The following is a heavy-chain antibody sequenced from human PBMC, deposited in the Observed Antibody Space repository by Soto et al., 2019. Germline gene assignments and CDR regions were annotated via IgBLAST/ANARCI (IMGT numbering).Heavy chain of an antibody. D-gene: IGHD5-18*01. CDR1: GFTFISYG. V-gene: IGHV3-30*03. CDR2: ISYDGSNK. J-gene: IGHJ6*02. Sequence: GGPLSLSCEASGFTFISYGMHWVRQAPGKGLEWVAAISYDGSNKYYADSVKGRFTISRDISKNTLYLQMNSLRAEDTAVYYCAIDLTDGGYSYCYTYYGMDVWGQGTTVTVSS. CDR3: AIDLTDGGYSYCYTYYGMDV.